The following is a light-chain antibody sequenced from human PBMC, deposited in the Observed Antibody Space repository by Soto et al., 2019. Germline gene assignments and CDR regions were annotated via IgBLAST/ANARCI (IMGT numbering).Light chain of an antibody. CDR2: DAS. J-gene: IGKJ3*01. V-gene: IGKV3-11*01. CDR1: QSVSSY. Sequence: EIVLTQSPATLSLSPGERATLSCRASQSVSSYLAWYQQKPGQAPRLLIYDASNRATGIPARFSGSGSGTDFTLTISSLEPEDSAVYYCQQRSNSFTFGPGTKVDIK. CDR3: QQRSNSFT.